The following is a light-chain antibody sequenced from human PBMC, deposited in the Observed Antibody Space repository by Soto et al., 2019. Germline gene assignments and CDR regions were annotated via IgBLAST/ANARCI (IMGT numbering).Light chain of an antibody. CDR3: LQYNSYPLT. CDR1: QSISSW. V-gene: IGKV1-5*01. CDR2: GAS. Sequence: DIQMTQSPSTLSASVGDRVTITCRASQSISSWLAWYQQKPGKVPQRLIYGASTLQSGAPSRFSGSASGTAFTLTISSLQPEDFATYYCLQYNSYPLTFGGGTKVDIK. J-gene: IGKJ4*01.